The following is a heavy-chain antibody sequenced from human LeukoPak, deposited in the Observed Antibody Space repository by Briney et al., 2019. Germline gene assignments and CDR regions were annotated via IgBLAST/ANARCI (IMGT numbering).Heavy chain of an antibody. V-gene: IGHV4-59*01. D-gene: IGHD6-19*01. Sequence: SETLSLTCTVSGGSISSYYWSWIRQPPGKGLEWIGYIYYSGSTNYNPSLKSRVTISVDTSKNQFSLKLSSVTAADTAVYYCARDRGAVAENWFDPWGQGTLVTASS. CDR3: ARDRGAVAENWFDP. J-gene: IGHJ5*02. CDR2: IYYSGST. CDR1: GGSISSYY.